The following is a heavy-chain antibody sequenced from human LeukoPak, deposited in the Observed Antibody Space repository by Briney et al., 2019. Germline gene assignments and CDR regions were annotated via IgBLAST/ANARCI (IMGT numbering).Heavy chain of an antibody. Sequence: GGSLRLSCAASGVPVSSKSMSWVRQAPGKGLEWVSVIYSGGSTSYADSVRGRFTLSRDSSKNMLYFQMNSLRVEDTAVYYCARGGDYEGDAFDIWGQGTMVTVSS. CDR3: ARGGDYEGDAFDI. CDR1: GVPVSSKS. V-gene: IGHV3-53*01. J-gene: IGHJ3*02. D-gene: IGHD4-17*01. CDR2: IYSGGST.